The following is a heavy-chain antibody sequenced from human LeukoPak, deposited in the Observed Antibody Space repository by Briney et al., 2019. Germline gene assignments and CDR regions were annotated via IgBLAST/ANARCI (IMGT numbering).Heavy chain of an antibody. V-gene: IGHV4-59*08. Sequence: SETLSLTCTVSGGSISSYYWSWIRQPPGKGLEWIGYIYYSGSTNNNPSLKSRVTISVDTSKNQFSLKLSSVTAADTAVYYCARHRRVVADAFDIWGQGTMVTVSS. CDR2: IYYSGST. CDR1: GGSISSYY. D-gene: IGHD3-3*01. J-gene: IGHJ3*02. CDR3: ARHRRVVADAFDI.